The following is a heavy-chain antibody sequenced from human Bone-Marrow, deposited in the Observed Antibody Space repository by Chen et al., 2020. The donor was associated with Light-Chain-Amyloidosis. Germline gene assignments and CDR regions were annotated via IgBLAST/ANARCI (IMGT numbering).Heavy chain of an antibody. CDR1: GFTVSSNY. J-gene: IGHJ4*02. V-gene: IGHV3-53*01. CDR2: LYTGGST. Sequence: EVQLVESGGGLIQPGGSLRLSCAASGFTVSSNYMSWVRQAPGKGLEWVSVLYTGGSTYYADSVKGRFTISRDNSKNTLYLQRSSLRAEDTAVYYCARVRDPTYGGLDYWGQGTLVTVSS. CDR3: ARVRDPTYGGLDY. D-gene: IGHD4-17*01.